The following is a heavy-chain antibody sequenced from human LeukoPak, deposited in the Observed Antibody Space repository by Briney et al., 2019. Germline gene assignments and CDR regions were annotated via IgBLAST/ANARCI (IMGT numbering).Heavy chain of an antibody. D-gene: IGHD4-23*01. CDR1: RFAVSSNF. Sequence: GGSLRLSCAASRFAVSSNFMSWVRQAPGKGLEWVSTIYSDGTTYYADSVKGRFTISRDNAKNTLYLQMNSLRAEDTAVYYCARGGFYGGKVDYWGQGTLVTVSS. J-gene: IGHJ4*02. CDR3: ARGGFYGGKVDY. CDR2: IYSDGTT. V-gene: IGHV3-53*01.